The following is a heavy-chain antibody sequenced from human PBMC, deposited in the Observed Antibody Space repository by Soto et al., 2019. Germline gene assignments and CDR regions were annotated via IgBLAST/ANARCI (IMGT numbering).Heavy chain of an antibody. V-gene: IGHV1-69*13. CDR2: IIPIFGTA. J-gene: IGHJ6*02. Sequence: SVNGSCKASGGTFSSYAISWGRQAPGQGLEWMGGIIPIFGTANYAQKFQGRVTITADESTSTAYMELSSLRSEDTAVYYCARGGAYSSSDYYYSGMDVWGQGTTVTVSS. CDR3: ARGGAYSSSDYYYSGMDV. CDR1: GGTFSSYA. D-gene: IGHD6-6*01.